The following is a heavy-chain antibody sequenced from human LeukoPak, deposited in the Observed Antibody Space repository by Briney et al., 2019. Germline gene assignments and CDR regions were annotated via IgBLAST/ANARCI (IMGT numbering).Heavy chain of an antibody. Sequence: GGSLRLSCAASGFTFSSYWMHWVRQAPGKGLEWVSLISGDGGNTYYADSVKGRFTISRDNSKDSLYLQMNSLRAEDTAVYYCARGRYCSSTSCPLFDYWGQGTLVTVSS. CDR3: ARGRYCSSTSCPLFDY. V-gene: IGHV3-43*02. D-gene: IGHD2-2*01. CDR2: ISGDGGNT. J-gene: IGHJ4*02. CDR1: GFTFSSYW.